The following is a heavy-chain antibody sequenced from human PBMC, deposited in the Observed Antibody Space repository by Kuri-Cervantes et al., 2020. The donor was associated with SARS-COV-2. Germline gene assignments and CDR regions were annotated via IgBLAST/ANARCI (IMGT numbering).Heavy chain of an antibody. Sequence: LNTSLTFSGGSISNSSFYWGGIRQPPGRGMEWIGNIYYSASAYSYPSLESRATISLDTSNNQFSLKLSSVTAADTAVYYCARPDSSGYYFDYWGQGTLVTVSS. V-gene: IGHV4-39*01. CDR3: ARPDSSGYYFDY. CDR1: GGSISNSSFY. D-gene: IGHD3-22*01. CDR2: IYYSASA. J-gene: IGHJ4*02.